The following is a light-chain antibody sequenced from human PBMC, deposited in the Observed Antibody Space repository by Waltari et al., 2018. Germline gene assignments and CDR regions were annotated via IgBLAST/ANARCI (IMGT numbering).Light chain of an antibody. Sequence: EIVMTQSPATLSLSPGERATLSCRATQSVSSGLAWYQQKPGQPPRRLIYGVSSRATGIPDRFRGSGSGTDFTLTISSLEPEDVAVYYCQKNDNWPHSFGQGTKVEIK. J-gene: IGKJ2*03. CDR3: QKNDNWPHS. V-gene: IGKV3D-15*01. CDR1: QSVSSG. CDR2: GVS.